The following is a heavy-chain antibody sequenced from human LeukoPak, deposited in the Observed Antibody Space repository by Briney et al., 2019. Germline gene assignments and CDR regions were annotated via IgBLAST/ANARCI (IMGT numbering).Heavy chain of an antibody. D-gene: IGHD3-22*01. CDR1: GYTFTSYY. CDR3: ARDRQITMIVVEYYYYYGMDV. CDR2: ISAYNGNT. Sequence: ASVKVSCKASGYTFTSYYMHWVRQAPGQGLEWMGWISAYNGNTNYAQKLQGRVTMTTDTSTSTAYMELRSLRSDDTAVYYCARDRQITMIVVEYYYYYGMDVWGQGTTVTVSS. J-gene: IGHJ6*02. V-gene: IGHV1-18*04.